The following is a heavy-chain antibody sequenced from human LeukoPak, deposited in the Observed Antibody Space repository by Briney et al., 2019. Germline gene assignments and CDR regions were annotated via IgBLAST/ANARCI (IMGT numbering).Heavy chain of an antibody. J-gene: IGHJ3*02. V-gene: IGHV1-18*01. CDR2: ISGYNGDT. D-gene: IGHD1-26*01. CDR1: GYTFTDYG. Sequence: ASVKVSCKTSGYTFTDYGITWVRQAPGQGLEWMGWISGYNGDTNYARKLQGRVTMTTDTSTSTAYMQLRSLRSDDTAVYYCARGGSRAFDIWGQGTMVTVSS. CDR3: ARGGSRAFDI.